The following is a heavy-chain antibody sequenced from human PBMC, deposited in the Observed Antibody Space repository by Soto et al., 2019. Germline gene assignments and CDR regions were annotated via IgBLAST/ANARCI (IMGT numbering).Heavy chain of an antibody. CDR3: AKGGGTNERRTTGTTLGLNRGYYFDY. CDR1: GFTFSSYG. J-gene: IGHJ4*02. Sequence: GESLKISCAASGFTFSSYGMHWVRQAPVKGLEWVAVISYDGSNKYYADSVKGRFTISRDNSKNTLYLQMNSLRAEDTAVYYCAKGGGTNERRTTGTTLGLNRGYYFDYWGQGTLVTVSS. D-gene: IGHD1-1*01. V-gene: IGHV3-30*18. CDR2: ISYDGSNK.